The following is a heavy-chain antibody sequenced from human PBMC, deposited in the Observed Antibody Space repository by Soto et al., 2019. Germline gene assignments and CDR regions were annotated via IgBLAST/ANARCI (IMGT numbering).Heavy chain of an antibody. Sequence: QVQLVQSGAEVKKPGSSVKVSCKASGGTFSSDAISWLRQAPGQGREWRGGIIPIFGTANYAQKFQGRVTITADEATSTAYMELSSLRSEDTAVDYCARDQTKYYDFWSAYYYYGMDVWGKGTTVTVSS. V-gene: IGHV1-69*01. CDR3: ARDQTKYYDFWSAYYYYGMDV. CDR1: GGTFSSDA. J-gene: IGHJ6*04. CDR2: IIPIFGTA. D-gene: IGHD3-3*01.